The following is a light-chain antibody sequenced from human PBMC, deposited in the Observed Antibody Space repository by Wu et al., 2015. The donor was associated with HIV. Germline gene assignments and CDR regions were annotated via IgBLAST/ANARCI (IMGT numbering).Light chain of an antibody. J-gene: IGKJ2*03. V-gene: IGKV3-20*01. CDR2: SAS. CDR3: QQYGSYPYS. CDR1: QTIINNY. Sequence: EIVLTQSPGTLSLSPGERATLSCRASQTIINNYLAWYQQKPGQAPRILIYSASSRASGIPDRFSGSGSGTDFTLTISRLEPEDFAVYYCQQYGSYPYSFGQGTKLEIK.